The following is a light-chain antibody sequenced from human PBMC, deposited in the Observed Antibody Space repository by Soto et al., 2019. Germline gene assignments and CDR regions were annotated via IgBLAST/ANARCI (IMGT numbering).Light chain of an antibody. V-gene: IGKV3-15*01. CDR3: QQYNNWPPYT. CDR1: QSVSSN. CDR2: GAS. J-gene: IGKJ2*01. Sequence: EIVMTQSPATLSVSPGERATLSCRASQSVSSNLAWYQQKPGQAPRLLIYGASTRATGIPARFSGSGSGTEFNLTISSLQSEDFAVYYFQQYNNWPPYTFGQGTKLEIK.